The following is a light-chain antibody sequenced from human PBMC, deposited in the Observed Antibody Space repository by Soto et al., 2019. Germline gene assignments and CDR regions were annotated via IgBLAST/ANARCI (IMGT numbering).Light chain of an antibody. CDR3: QQYYSYART. J-gene: IGKJ1*01. CDR2: AAS. CDR1: QGISSY. Sequence: AIRMTQSPSSLSASTGDRVTITCRASQGISSYLAWYQQKPGKAPKLLIYAASTLQSGVPSRFSGSGSGTDFTLTISCLQSEDVATYYCQQYYSYARTFGQGTKVEIK. V-gene: IGKV1-8*01.